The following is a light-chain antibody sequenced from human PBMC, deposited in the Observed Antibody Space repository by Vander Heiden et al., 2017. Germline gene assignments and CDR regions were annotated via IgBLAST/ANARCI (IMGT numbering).Light chain of an antibody. Sequence: QSVATQPPPPPGAPGQRVTISCSGSSSKIGSNSVNWYQQLPGTAPQLLIYSNNQRPSGVPDRFSGSKSGTSASLAISGLQSEDEADYYCATWDDSVNGPLFGGGTKLTVL. J-gene: IGLJ2*01. CDR2: SNN. CDR1: SSKIGSNS. V-gene: IGLV1-44*01. CDR3: ATWDDSVNGPL.